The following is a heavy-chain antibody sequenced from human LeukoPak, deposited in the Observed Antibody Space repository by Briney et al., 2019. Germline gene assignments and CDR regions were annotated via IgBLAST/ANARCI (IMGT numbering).Heavy chain of an antibody. CDR3: ARVNPFDY. CDR2: FYNSGST. Sequence: SETLSLTCSVSGGSIDNYHLTWIRQPAGKGLEWIGRFYNSGSTNYNPSLRSRVTMSIDRSKNQFSLKLSSVTAADTAVYYCARVNPFDYWGQGTLVTVSS. CDR1: GGSIDNYH. J-gene: IGHJ4*02. V-gene: IGHV4-4*07. D-gene: IGHD1-14*01.